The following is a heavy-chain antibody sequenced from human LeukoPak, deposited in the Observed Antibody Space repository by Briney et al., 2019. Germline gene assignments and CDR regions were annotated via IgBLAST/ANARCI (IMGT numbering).Heavy chain of an antibody. J-gene: IGHJ5*02. CDR3: ATLSGFS. V-gene: IGHV4-59*01. Sequence: PSETLSLTCSVSGDSISGYYWSWIRQPPGKGLEWIAYIHNSGNSNYNPSLKSRVTISADTSKNQFSLKLSSVTAADTAVYYCATLSGFSWGQGTLVTVSS. CDR1: GDSISGYY. CDR2: IHNSGNS.